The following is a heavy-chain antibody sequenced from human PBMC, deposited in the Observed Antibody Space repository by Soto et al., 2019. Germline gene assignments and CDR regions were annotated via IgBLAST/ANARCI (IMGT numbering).Heavy chain of an antibody. V-gene: IGHV4-61*01. CDR1: GGSVSSGSYY. CDR3: ASGRGGYWVY. D-gene: IGHD3-22*01. J-gene: IGHJ4*02. CDR2: MYYSGST. Sequence: SETLSLTCTVSGGSVSSGSYYWSWIRQPPGKGLEWIGYMYYSGSTKYNPSLKSRVTISVDTSKNQFSLKLSSVIAADTAVYYCASGRGGYWVYWGQGTLVTVSS.